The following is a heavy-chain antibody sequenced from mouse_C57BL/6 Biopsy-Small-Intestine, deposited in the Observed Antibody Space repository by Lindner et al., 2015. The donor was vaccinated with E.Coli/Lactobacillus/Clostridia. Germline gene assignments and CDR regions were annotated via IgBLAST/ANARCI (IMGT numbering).Heavy chain of an antibody. D-gene: IGHD2-3*01. CDR3: TKWDDYVDY. CDR1: GYAFSNFW. V-gene: IGHV1-80*01. J-gene: IGHJ2*01. CDR2: INPGDGDT. Sequence: VQLQESGAEVVKPGASVKISCKASGYAFSNFWMNWVKQKPGKGLEWIGQINPGDGDTIYNGKFKGQATLTADKSSSTAYMQLNSLTSEDSAVYFCTKWDDYVDYWGQGTTLTVSS.